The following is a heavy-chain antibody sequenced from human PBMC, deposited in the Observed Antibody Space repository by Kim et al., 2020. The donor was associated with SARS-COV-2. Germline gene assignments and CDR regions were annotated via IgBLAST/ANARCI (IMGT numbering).Heavy chain of an antibody. CDR3: ARGRGSSWYSGLDY. Sequence: DAGRGHFTISRDKCHNTMYLQMNSRRAEDTAVYYCARGRGSSWYSGLDYWGQGTLVTVSS. D-gene: IGHD6-13*01. V-gene: IGHV3-30*01. J-gene: IGHJ4*02.